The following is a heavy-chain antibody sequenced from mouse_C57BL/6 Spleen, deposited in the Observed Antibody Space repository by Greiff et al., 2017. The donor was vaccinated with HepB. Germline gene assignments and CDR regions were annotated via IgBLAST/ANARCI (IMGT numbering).Heavy chain of an antibody. CDR2: INPNNGGT. CDR1: GYTFTDYY. V-gene: IGHV1-26*01. CDR3: ARRRWGYYAMDY. D-gene: IGHD2-3*01. Sequence: VQLQQSGPELVKPGASVKISCKASGYTFTDYYMNWVKQSHGKSLEWIGDINPNNGGTSYNQKFKGKDTLTVDKSSSTAYMELRSLTSEDSAVYYCARRRWGYYAMDYWGQGASVTVSS. J-gene: IGHJ4*01.